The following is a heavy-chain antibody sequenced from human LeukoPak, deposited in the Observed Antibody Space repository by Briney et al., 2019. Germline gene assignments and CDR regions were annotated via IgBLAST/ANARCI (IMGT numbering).Heavy chain of an antibody. CDR1: GGTFSSYA. J-gene: IGHJ5*02. CDR3: AGEGYSSSWLGPNYNWFDP. D-gene: IGHD6-13*01. Sequence: GASVKVSCKASGGTFSSYAISWVRQAPGQGLEWMGGIIPIFGTANYAQKFQGRVTITADESTSTAYMELSSLRSEDTAVYYCAGEGYSSSWLGPNYNWFDPWGQGTLVTVSS. V-gene: IGHV1-69*13. CDR2: IIPIFGTA.